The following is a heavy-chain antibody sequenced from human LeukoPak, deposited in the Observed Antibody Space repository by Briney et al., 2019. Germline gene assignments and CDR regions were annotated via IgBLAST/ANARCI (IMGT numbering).Heavy chain of an antibody. J-gene: IGHJ6*03. CDR2: ISASGDST. V-gene: IGHV3-23*01. Sequence: PGGSLRLSCAASGFTFSSFAMSWVRQAPGKGLEWVSAISASGDSTYYADSVKGRFTISRGNSKNTLYLQMNSLRAEDTAVYYCAKKGQVLYYYYMDVWGKGTTVTVSS. CDR1: GFTFSSFA. CDR3: AKKGQVLYYYYMDV.